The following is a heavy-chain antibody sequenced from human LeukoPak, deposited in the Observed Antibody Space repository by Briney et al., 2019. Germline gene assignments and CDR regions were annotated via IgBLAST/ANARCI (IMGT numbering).Heavy chain of an antibody. Sequence: GGSLRLSCAASGFTFSSYGMHWVRQAPGKGLEWVAVISYDGSNKYYADSVKGRFTVSRDDSKITLYLQMTSLRTEDTALYYCARDFSTKYSQDYWGQGTLVTVSS. V-gene: IGHV3-30*03. CDR2: ISYDGSNK. D-gene: IGHD5-18*01. CDR3: ARDFSTKYSQDY. J-gene: IGHJ4*02. CDR1: GFTFSSYG.